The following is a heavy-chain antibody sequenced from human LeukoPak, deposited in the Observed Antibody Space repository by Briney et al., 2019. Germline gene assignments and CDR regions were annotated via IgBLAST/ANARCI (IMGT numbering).Heavy chain of an antibody. CDR2: ISSSSSTI. CDR1: GFTFSSYS. D-gene: IGHD3-3*01. CDR3: ASDGGHSSLEWLPTDYYYYYMDV. J-gene: IGHJ6*03. V-gene: IGHV3-48*01. Sequence: PGGSLRLSCAASGFTFSSYSMLWVRQAPGKGLEWVSYISSSSSTIYYADSVKGRFTISRDNAKNSLYLQMNTLRAEDTAVYYCASDGGHSSLEWLPTDYYYYYMDVWGKGTTVTVSS.